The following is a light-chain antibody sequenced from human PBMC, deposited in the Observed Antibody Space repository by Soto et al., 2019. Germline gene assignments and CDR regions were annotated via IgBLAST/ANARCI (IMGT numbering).Light chain of an antibody. Sequence: DIQMTQSPSTLSASVGDRVTITCRASQSISTWLAWYQQKPGKAPKLLIYKASSLEAGVPSRFSGSGSGTEFNITISSLQPDDFANYYCQQYNTYPLTFGGGTTVEIK. CDR3: QQYNTYPLT. V-gene: IGKV1-5*03. J-gene: IGKJ4*01. CDR1: QSISTW. CDR2: KAS.